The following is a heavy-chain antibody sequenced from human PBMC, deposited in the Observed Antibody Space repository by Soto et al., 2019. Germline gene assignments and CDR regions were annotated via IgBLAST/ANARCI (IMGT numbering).Heavy chain of an antibody. J-gene: IGHJ4*02. CDR2: ITGDATTT. V-gene: IGHV3-23*01. D-gene: IGHD5-18*01. Sequence: EVHLLESGGGLVQPGGSLRLSCAASGFTFSTYAMSWVRQAPGKGLEWVSAITGDATTTFYADSVKGRFTISRDNSKNTLYLQMDSLGGEDTAVYCCAKRHTYEPQYSFDSWGQGVLVTVSS. CDR3: AKRHTYEPQYSFDS. CDR1: GFTFSTYA.